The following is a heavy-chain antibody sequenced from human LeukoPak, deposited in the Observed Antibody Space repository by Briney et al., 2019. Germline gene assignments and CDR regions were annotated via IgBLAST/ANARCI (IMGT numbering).Heavy chain of an antibody. CDR2: ISSSGTAI. CDR1: GFTFRTYE. D-gene: IGHD3-22*01. Sequence: PGGSLRLSCEASGFTFRTYEMNWLRQAPGKGLEWISYISSSGTAIHYADSVKGRFTISRDNAKNSLYLQMNSLRAEDTAVYYCAREGSSSTYYFDAFDIRGQGTMVTVSS. CDR3: AREGSSSTYYFDAFDI. J-gene: IGHJ3*02. V-gene: IGHV3-48*03.